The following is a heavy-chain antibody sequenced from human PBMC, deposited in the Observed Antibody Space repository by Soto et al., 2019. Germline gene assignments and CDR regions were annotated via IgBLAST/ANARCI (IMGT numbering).Heavy chain of an antibody. CDR2: ISWNSNTI. Sequence: SRRRSCAASGCRYDNYAMHWGRQAPGKGLGWVSGISWNSNTIAYGDSVKGHFTISRDNAKNSLYLQMNSLRAEDPAFYYCAKDTGPNWGKGTLVIVSS. CDR3: AKDTGPN. J-gene: IGHJ4*02. CDR1: GCRYDNYA. V-gene: IGHV3-9*01.